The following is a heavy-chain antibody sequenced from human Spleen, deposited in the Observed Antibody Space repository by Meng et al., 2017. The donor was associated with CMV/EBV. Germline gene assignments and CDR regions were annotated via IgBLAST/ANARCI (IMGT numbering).Heavy chain of an antibody. CDR2: IYTSGST. CDR3: AREPTVTTLGNWFDP. CDR1: GGSISSGSYY. Sequence: QVQRQGSGQGLWKPSQTLSLTCTVSGGSISSGSYYWSWIRQPAGKGLEWIGRIYTSGSTNYNPSLKSRVTISVDTSKNQFSLKLSSVTAADTAVYYCAREPTVTTLGNWFDPWGQGTLVTVSS. J-gene: IGHJ5*02. D-gene: IGHD4-17*01. V-gene: IGHV4-61*02.